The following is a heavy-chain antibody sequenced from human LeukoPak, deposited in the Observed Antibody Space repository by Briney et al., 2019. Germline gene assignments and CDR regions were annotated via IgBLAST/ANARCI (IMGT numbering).Heavy chain of an antibody. Sequence: PGGSLRLSCAASGFTFSNQYMSWVRQAPGKGLEWVSYISSSGTTIYYADSVEGRFTISRDNSKSTVSLQLSSLRVEDTAVYFCAKDREDSAMISGVLDLWGRGTLVTVSS. D-gene: IGHD5-18*01. CDR3: AKDREDSAMISGVLDL. CDR2: ISSSGTTI. V-gene: IGHV3-11*01. CDR1: GFTFSNQY. J-gene: IGHJ2*01.